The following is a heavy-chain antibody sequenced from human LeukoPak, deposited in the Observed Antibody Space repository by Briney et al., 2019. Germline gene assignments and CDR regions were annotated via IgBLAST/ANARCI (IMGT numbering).Heavy chain of an antibody. CDR3: ARGEGSYGIFDY. Sequence: PSETLSLTCAVSGGSISSSNWWSWVRQPPGKGLEWIGEIYHSGNTNYNPSLKSRVTTSVDKSKNQFSLKLSSVTVADTAVYYCARGEGSYGIFDYWGQGTLVTVSS. CDR2: IYHSGNT. J-gene: IGHJ4*02. D-gene: IGHD2-15*01. V-gene: IGHV4-4*02. CDR1: GGSISSSNW.